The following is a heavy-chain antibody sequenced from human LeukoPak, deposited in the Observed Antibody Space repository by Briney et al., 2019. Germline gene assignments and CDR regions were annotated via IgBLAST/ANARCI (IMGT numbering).Heavy chain of an antibody. J-gene: IGHJ3*02. CDR2: MNPNSGNT. Sequence: ASVKVSCKASGYTFTSYDINWVRQATGQGLEWMGWMNPNSGNTGYAQKFQGRVTMTRNTSISTAYMELSSLRSEDTAVYYCARARSSSWSDAFDIWGQGTMVTVSS. D-gene: IGHD6-13*01. CDR3: ARARSSSWSDAFDI. V-gene: IGHV1-8*01. CDR1: GYTFTSYD.